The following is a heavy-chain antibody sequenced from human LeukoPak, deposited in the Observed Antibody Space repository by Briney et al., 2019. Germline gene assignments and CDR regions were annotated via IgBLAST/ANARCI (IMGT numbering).Heavy chain of an antibody. D-gene: IGHD3-10*01. CDR3: ARGGFTIRWFGELSFTGMDV. Sequence: GGSLRLSCAASGLTFSSYDMHWVRQATGKGLEWVSAIGTAGDTYYPGSVQGRFINSRENAKNSLYLQMNSLRAGDTAVYYCARGGFTIRWFGELSFTGMDVWGQGTTVTVSS. CDR2: IGTAGDT. J-gene: IGHJ6*02. CDR1: GLTFSSYD. V-gene: IGHV3-13*01.